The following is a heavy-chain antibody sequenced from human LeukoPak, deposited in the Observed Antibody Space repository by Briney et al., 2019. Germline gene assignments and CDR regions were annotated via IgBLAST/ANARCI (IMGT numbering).Heavy chain of an antibody. CDR2: IYTSGST. CDR1: GGSISSYH. Sequence: PSETLSLTCTVSGGSISSYHWSWIRQPAGKGLEWIGRIYTSGSTNYNPSLKSRVTMSVDTSKNQFSLKLSSVTAADTAVYYCARDSGQIFGVVRGNWFDPWGQGTLVTVSS. D-gene: IGHD3-3*01. J-gene: IGHJ5*02. CDR3: ARDSGQIFGVVRGNWFDP. V-gene: IGHV4-4*07.